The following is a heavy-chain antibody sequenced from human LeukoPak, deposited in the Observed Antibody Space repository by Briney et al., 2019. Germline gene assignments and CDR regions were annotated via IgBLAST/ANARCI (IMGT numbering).Heavy chain of an antibody. Sequence: AGGSLSLSCAASGFTFSSYEMIGVPQAPERGVECVSYISSSGSTIYYAHSVRGRFTISRDNDKNSLYLQMNSLRAEDTVVYYCARDLGLVHVGVVTRDYWGEGTLVTVSS. V-gene: IGHV3-48*03. CDR2: ISSSGSTI. CDR3: ARDLGLVHVGVVTRDY. D-gene: IGHD3-3*01. CDR1: GFTFSSYE. J-gene: IGHJ4*02.